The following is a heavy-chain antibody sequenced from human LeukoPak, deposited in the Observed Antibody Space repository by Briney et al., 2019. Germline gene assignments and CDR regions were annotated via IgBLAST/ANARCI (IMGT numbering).Heavy chain of an antibody. J-gene: IGHJ4*02. CDR2: INHSGST. Sequence: RASETLSLTCAVYGGSFSGYYWSWIRQPPGKGLEWIGEINHSGSTNYNPSLKSRVTISVDTSKNQFSLKLSSVTAADTAVYYCASTAFYYGSGSYCYWGQGALVTVSS. CDR1: GGSFSGYY. V-gene: IGHV4-34*01. D-gene: IGHD3-10*01. CDR3: ASTAFYYGSGSYCY.